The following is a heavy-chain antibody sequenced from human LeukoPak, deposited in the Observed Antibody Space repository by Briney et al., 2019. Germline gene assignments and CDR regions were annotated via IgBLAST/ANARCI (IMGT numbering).Heavy chain of an antibody. CDR3: ARDGSIAVAGSPTDY. V-gene: IGHV3-66*01. D-gene: IGHD6-19*01. Sequence: GGSLRLSCLSSGFTFSSFAMGWVRQAPVKGLEWVSVIYSGGSTYYADSVKGRFTISRDNSKNTLYLQMNSLRAEDTAIYYCARDGSIAVAGSPTDYWGQGTLVTVSS. CDR1: GFTFSSFA. J-gene: IGHJ4*02. CDR2: IYSGGST.